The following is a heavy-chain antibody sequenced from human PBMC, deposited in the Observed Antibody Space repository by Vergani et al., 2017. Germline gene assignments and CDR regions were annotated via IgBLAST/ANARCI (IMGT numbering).Heavy chain of an antibody. J-gene: IGHJ4*02. D-gene: IGHD3-22*01. CDR3: ARPKYYYDSSGYYIAD. Sequence: QLQLQESGPGLVKPSETLSLTCTVSGGSISSSSYYWGWLRQPPGKGLEWIGSIYYSGSTYYNPSLKSRVTISVDTSKNQFSLKLSSVTAADTAVYYCARPKYYYDSSGYYIADWGQGTLVTVSS. CDR1: GGSISSSSYY. CDR2: IYYSGST. V-gene: IGHV4-39*01.